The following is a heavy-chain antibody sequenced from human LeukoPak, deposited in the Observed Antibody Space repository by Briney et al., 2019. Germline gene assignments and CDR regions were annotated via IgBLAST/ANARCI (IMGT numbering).Heavy chain of an antibody. V-gene: IGHV4-34*01. CDR3: ARGGPEHDY. Sequence: SETLSLTCAVYGGSFSGYYWSWIRQPPGKGLEWIGEISHSGSTNYNPSLKSRVTISVDTSKNQFSLKLSSVTAADTAVYYCARGGPEHDYWGQGTLVTVSS. J-gene: IGHJ4*02. CDR1: GGSFSGYY. CDR2: ISHSGST.